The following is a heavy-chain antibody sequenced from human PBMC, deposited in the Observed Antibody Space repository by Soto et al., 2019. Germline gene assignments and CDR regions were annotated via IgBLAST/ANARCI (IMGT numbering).Heavy chain of an antibody. D-gene: IGHD3-22*01. CDR3: AREPNYYDSSGGNWFDP. Sequence: PSETLSLTCAVSGYSISSGYYWGWIRQPPGKGLEWIGSIYHSGSTYYNPSLKSRVTISVDTSKNQFSLKLSSVTAADTAVYYCAREPNYYDSSGGNWFDPWGQGTLVTVSS. CDR1: GYSISSGYY. V-gene: IGHV4-38-2*02. CDR2: IYHSGST. J-gene: IGHJ5*02.